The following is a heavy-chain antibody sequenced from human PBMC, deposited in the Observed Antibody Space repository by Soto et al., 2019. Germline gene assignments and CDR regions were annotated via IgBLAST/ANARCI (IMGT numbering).Heavy chain of an antibody. Sequence: SVKVSCKASGGTFSNYAISWVRQAPGQGLEWMGGTNPMFGTANYAQKFQGRVTITADEPTSTATMALSSLRSDDTPVYYCARGRYGSGTYQIFDPWGQGTLVPVSS. J-gene: IGHJ4*01. CDR1: GGTFSNYA. CDR3: ARGRYGSGTYQIFDP. CDR2: TNPMFGTA. V-gene: IGHV1-69*13. D-gene: IGHD3-10*01.